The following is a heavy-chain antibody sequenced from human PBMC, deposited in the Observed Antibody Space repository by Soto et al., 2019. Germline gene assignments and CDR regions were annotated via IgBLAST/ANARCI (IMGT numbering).Heavy chain of an antibody. Sequence: QDQLVQSGGEVKKPGASVKVSCKASGYTFTTYGIGWVRQAPGQGLEWMGWISAYNGNTNYAQKLQGRGTMTTDTSTRTAFMEVRRLRSYGPAVYYLAGEPPTTSGYYYYEMDVWGQGTTVTVSS. D-gene: IGHD4-4*01. V-gene: IGHV1-18*01. CDR2: ISAYNGNT. J-gene: IGHJ6*02. CDR1: GYTFTTYG. CDR3: AGEPPTTSGYYYYEMDV.